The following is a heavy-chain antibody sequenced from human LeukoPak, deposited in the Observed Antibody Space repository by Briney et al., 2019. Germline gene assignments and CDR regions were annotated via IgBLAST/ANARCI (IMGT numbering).Heavy chain of an antibody. CDR1: GGSISSGSYY. V-gene: IGHV4-61*02. J-gene: IGHJ4*02. CDR2: IYTSGST. Sequence: SQPLSLTCTVSGGSISSGSYYWSWIRQPAGKGLEWIGRIYTSGSTNYNPSLKSRVTISVDTSKNQFSPKLSSVTAADTAVYYCARGSSSFVYWGQGTLVTVSS. CDR3: ARGSSSFVY. D-gene: IGHD6-13*01.